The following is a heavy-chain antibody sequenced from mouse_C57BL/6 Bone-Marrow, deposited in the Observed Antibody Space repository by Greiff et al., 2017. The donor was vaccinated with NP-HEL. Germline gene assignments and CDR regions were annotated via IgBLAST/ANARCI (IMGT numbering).Heavy chain of an antibody. CDR1: GYTFTSYW. J-gene: IGHJ4*01. D-gene: IGHD4-1*01. CDR2: IYPGSGST. Sequence: QVQLQQPGAELVKPGASVKMSCKASGYTFTSYWITWVKQRPGQGLEWIGDIYPGSGSTKYNEKFKSKATLSVDTSSSTAYMQLSSLTSEDSAVYYCARDETGTGYYAMDYWGQGTSVTVSS. V-gene: IGHV1-55*01. CDR3: ARDETGTGYYAMDY.